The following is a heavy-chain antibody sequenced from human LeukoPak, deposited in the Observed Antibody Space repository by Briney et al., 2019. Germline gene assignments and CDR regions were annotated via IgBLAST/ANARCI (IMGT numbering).Heavy chain of an antibody. Sequence: GESLKISCKGSGYSFSTYWIAWVRQMPGKGLEWMGIIYPGDSDTTYSPSFQGQVTISADKSINTASLQWSSLKASDTAMYYCATRSLYYYDSSGYQDAFDIWGQGTMVTVSS. CDR1: GYSFSTYW. D-gene: IGHD3-22*01. CDR2: IYPGDSDT. V-gene: IGHV5-51*01. J-gene: IGHJ3*02. CDR3: ATRSLYYYDSSGYQDAFDI.